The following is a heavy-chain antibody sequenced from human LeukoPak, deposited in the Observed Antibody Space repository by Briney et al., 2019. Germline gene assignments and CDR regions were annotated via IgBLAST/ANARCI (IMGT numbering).Heavy chain of an antibody. CDR2: IYPGDSQPGDSDP. CDR3: ARLVAYSETSDYEGGDGFDI. CDR1: GYTFTSHW. D-gene: IGHD3-22*01. J-gene: IGHJ3*02. V-gene: IGHV5-51*01. Sequence: GESLKISCKTAGYTFTSHWIGWVRQMPGKGLEWMGNIYPGDSQPGDSDPKYSPSFRGQVAISADKSVGTAYLQWNSLKASDTAMYYCARLVAYSETSDYEGGDGFDIWGQGTMVTVSS.